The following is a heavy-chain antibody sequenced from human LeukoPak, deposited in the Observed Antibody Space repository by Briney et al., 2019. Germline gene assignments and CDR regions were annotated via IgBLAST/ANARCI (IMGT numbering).Heavy chain of an antibody. V-gene: IGHV3-53*04. CDR3: AREVMAKRRAFDI. D-gene: IGHD2-8*01. CDR1: GFTASSNY. CDR2: IYSDDRT. Sequence: GGSLRLSCAASGFTASSNYMSWVRQAPGKGLEWVSVIYSDDRTYYADSVKGRFTISRHTSKKTLYLQMNSLRAEDTAVYYCAREVMAKRRAFDIWDQGTVVTVSS. J-gene: IGHJ3*02.